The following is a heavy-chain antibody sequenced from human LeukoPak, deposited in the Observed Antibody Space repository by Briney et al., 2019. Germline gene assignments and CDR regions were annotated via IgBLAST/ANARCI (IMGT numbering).Heavy chain of an antibody. D-gene: IGHD5-12*01. CDR2: IYYSGST. CDR1: GGSVNSGSHY. CDR3: ARDPGYSGIDY. V-gene: IGHV4-61*01. J-gene: IGHJ4*02. Sequence: SETLSLTSTVSGGSVNSGSHYWCWIRQPPGKGLEWIGYIYYSGSTNYNPSLKSRVTISVDTSKNQFSLNLNSVTAADTAVYSCARDPGYSGIDYWGQGTLVTVSS.